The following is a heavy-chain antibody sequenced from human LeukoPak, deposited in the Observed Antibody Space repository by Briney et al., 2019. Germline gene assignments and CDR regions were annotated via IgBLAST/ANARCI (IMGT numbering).Heavy chain of an antibody. Sequence: GGSLRLSCAASGFTFSNYWMSWVRQAPGKGLEWVANIKQDGNEIYYADSLKGRFTISRDNAKNSLDLRMNSLRAEDTAVYYCARLPWKFGEFSYWGQGTLVTVSS. J-gene: IGHJ4*02. D-gene: IGHD3-10*01. V-gene: IGHV3-7*01. CDR3: ARLPWKFGEFSY. CDR2: IKQDGNEI. CDR1: GFTFSNYW.